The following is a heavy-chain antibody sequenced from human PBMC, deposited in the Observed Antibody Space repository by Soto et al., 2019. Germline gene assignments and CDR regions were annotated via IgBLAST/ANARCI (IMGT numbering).Heavy chain of an antibody. Sequence: EVQLVESGGGLVQPGGSLRLSCAASGLTFSSDWMHWVRQAPGKGLVWVSRINSDGSSTSYADSVKGRFTISRDNAKNTLYLQMNSLGAEDTAVYYCALSHTVTTDYWGQGTLVTVSS. D-gene: IGHD4-17*01. V-gene: IGHV3-74*01. J-gene: IGHJ4*02. CDR3: ALSHTVTTDY. CDR1: GLTFSSDW. CDR2: INSDGSST.